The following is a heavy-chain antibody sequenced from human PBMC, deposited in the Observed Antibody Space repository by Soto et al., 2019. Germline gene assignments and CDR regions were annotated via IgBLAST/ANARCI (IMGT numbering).Heavy chain of an antibody. J-gene: IGHJ4*02. D-gene: IGHD3-3*01. CDR2: INAGNGNT. V-gene: IGHV1-3*01. Sequence: ASVKVSCKASGYTFTSYAMHWVRQAPGQRLEWMGWINAGNGNTKYSQKFQGRVTITRDTSASTAYMELSSLRSEDTAVYYCARWSGYYRSFDYWGQETLVTVSS. CDR1: GYTFTSYA. CDR3: ARWSGYYRSFDY.